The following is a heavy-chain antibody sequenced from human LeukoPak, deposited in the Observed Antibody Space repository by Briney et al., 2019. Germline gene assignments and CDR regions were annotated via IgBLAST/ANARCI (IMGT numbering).Heavy chain of an antibody. CDR2: INHSGST. V-gene: IGHV4-34*01. CDR3: ARLEGYYYYYMDV. J-gene: IGHJ6*03. Sequence: SETLSLTCAVYGGSFSGYYWSWIRQPPGKGLEWIGEINHSGSTNYNPSLKSRVTISVDTSKNQFSLKLSSVTAADTAVYYCARLEGYYYYYMDVWGEGTTVTVSS. CDR1: GGSFSGYY.